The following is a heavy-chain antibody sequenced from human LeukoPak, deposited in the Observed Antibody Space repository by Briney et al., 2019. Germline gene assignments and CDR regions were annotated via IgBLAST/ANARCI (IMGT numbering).Heavy chain of an antibody. CDR2: IWYDGSNK. Sequence: PGGSLRLSCAASEFTFSSYGMHWVRQAPGKGLEWMAVIWYDGSNKYYADSVKGRFTISRDNSKNTLYLQMNSLRAEDTAVYYCARSQAPEDYYYGMDVWGQGTTVTVSS. CDR3: ARSQAPEDYYYGMDV. V-gene: IGHV3-33*01. J-gene: IGHJ6*02. CDR1: EFTFSSYG.